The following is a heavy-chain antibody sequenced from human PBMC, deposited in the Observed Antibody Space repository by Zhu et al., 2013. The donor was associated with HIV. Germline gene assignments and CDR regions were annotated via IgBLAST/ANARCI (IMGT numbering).Heavy chain of an antibody. J-gene: IGHJ4*02. CDR1: GFTFGTYA. V-gene: IGHV3-23*01. CDR2: ISGSGGST. D-gene: IGHD4-17*01. CDR3: AKDPDYGDYKRLDY. Sequence: EVQLLESGRGLVQPGGSLRLSCAASGFTFGTYAMSWVRQAPGKGLEWVSSISGSGGSTYYADSVKGRFTISRDNSKSTLYLQMNSLRAEDTAVYYCAKDPDYGDYKRLDYWGQGTLVTVSS.